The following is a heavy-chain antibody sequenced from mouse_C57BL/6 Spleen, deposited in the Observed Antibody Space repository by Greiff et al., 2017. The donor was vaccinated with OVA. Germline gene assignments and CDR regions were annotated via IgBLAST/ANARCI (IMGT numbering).Heavy chain of an antibody. V-gene: IGHV1-82*01. CDR1: GYAFSSSW. CDR2: IYPGDGDT. D-gene: IGHD2-4*01. Sequence: QVQLKQSGPELVKPGASVKISCKASGYAFSSSWMNWVKQRPGKGLEWIGRIYPGDGDTNYNGKFKGKATLTADKSSSTAYMQLSSLTSEDSAVYFCARSGDYDRASFAYWGQGTLVTVSA. J-gene: IGHJ3*01. CDR3: ARSGDYDRASFAY.